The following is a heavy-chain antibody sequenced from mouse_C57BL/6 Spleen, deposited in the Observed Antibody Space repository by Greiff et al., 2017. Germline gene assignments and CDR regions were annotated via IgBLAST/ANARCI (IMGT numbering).Heavy chain of an antibody. J-gene: IGHJ2*01. D-gene: IGHD1-1*02. V-gene: IGHV1-80*01. CDR2: IYPGDGDT. Sequence: QVQLQQSGAELVKPGASVKISCKASGYAFSSYWMNWVKQRPGKGLEWIGQIYPGDGDTNYNGKFKGKATLTADKSSSTAYMQLSSLTSEDSAVYFCARGEVATDFDYWGQGTTLTVSS. CDR1: GYAFSSYW. CDR3: ARGEVATDFDY.